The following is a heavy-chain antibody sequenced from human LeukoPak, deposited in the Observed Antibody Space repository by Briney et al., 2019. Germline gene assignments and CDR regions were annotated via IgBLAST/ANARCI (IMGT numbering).Heavy chain of an antibody. CDR1: GFTFSSYG. J-gene: IGHJ6*01. D-gene: IGHD3-9*01. CDR3: ARGRLRYFDWLLEGEDGMDV. CDR2: IWYDGSNK. V-gene: IGHV3-33*01. Sequence: GGSLRLSCAASGFTFSSYGMHWVRQAPGKGLEWVAVIWYDGSNKYYADSVKGRFTISRDNSKNTLYLQMNSLRAEDTAVYYCARGRLRYFDWLLEGEDGMDVWGKGPRSPSPQ.